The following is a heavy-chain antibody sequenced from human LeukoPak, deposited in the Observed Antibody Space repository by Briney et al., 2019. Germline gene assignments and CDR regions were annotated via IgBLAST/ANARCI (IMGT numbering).Heavy chain of an antibody. J-gene: IGHJ4*02. CDR3: VRNMVRGVVYFDS. Sequence: PGGSLRLSCAASGFTFSDYWMHWVRQTQGKGLVWVSRISYDGGGTNYAESVKGRFTISRDNAKNTLYLQMNSLRVEDTAVYYCVRNMVRGVVYFDSWGQGALVTVSS. CDR2: ISYDGGGT. D-gene: IGHD3-10*01. V-gene: IGHV3-74*01. CDR1: GFTFSDYW.